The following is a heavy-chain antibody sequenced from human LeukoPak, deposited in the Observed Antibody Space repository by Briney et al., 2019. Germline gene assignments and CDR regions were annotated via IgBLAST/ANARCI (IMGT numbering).Heavy chain of an antibody. D-gene: IGHD4-17*01. V-gene: IGHV3-74*01. CDR2: INSDGSST. CDR1: GFTFGSYW. Sequence: PGGSLRLSCAASGFTFGSYWMHWVRQAPGKGLVWVSRINSDGSSTSYADSVKGRFTISRDNAKNTLYLQMNSLRAVDTAVYYCARGSTVTTYFADWFDPWGQGTLVTVSS. CDR3: ARGSTVTTYFADWFDP. J-gene: IGHJ5*02.